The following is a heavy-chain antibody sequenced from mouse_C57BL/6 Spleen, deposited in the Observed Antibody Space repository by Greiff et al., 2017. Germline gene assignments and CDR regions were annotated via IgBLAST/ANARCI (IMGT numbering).Heavy chain of an antibody. J-gene: IGHJ2*01. CDR3: AREGDAYYFDY. Sequence: VKLVESGAELARPGASVKLSCKASGYTFTSYGISWVKQRTGQGLEWIGEIYPRSGNTYYNEKFKGKATLTADKSSSTAYMELRSLTSEDSAVYFCAREGDAYYFDYWGQGTTLTVSS. CDR2: IYPRSGNT. CDR1: GYTFTSYG. V-gene: IGHV1-81*01.